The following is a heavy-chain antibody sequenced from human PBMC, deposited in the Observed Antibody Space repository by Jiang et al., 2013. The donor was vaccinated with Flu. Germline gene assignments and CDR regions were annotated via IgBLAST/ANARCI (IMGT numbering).Heavy chain of an antibody. V-gene: IGHV6-1*01. J-gene: IGHJ4*02. Sequence: QTLSLTCVISGDSVSSNSAAWNWIRQSPSRGLEWLTRTYYRSKWYTDYFVSVKSRITVNPDTSNNQFSLQLNSVTPEDTAVYYCARDSFRVIDYWGQGTLVTVSS. CDR1: GDSVSSNSAA. CDR3: ARDSFRVIDY. D-gene: IGHD2-21*01. CDR2: TYYRSKWYT.